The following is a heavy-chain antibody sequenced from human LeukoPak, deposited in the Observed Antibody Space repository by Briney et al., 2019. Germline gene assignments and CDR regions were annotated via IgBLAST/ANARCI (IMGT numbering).Heavy chain of an antibody. D-gene: IGHD3-22*01. V-gene: IGHV3-33*01. CDR1: GFSFSSYG. CDR2: LWYDGTNK. Sequence: PGRSLRLSCAASGFSFSSYGMHWVRQAPGKGLEWVASLWYDGTNKYYADSVKGRFTISRDNSKNTLYLQMNSLRAEDTAVYYCARDSSHYDSSAYYLYYFDYWGQGTLVTVSS. CDR3: ARDSSHYDSSAYYLYYFDY. J-gene: IGHJ4*02.